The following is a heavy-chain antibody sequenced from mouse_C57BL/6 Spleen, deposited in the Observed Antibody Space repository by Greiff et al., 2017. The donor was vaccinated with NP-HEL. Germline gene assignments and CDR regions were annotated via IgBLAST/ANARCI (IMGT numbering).Heavy chain of an antibody. CDR3: ARWGGLVWFAY. Sequence: EVQGVESGGGLVKPGGSLKLSCAASGFTFSDYGMHWVRQAPEKGLEWVAYISSGSSTIYYADTVKGRFTISRDNAKNTLFLQMTRLRSEDTAMYYCARWGGLVWFAYWGQGTLVTVSA. CDR1: GFTFSDYG. V-gene: IGHV5-17*01. J-gene: IGHJ3*01. CDR2: ISSGSSTI. D-gene: IGHD4-1*01.